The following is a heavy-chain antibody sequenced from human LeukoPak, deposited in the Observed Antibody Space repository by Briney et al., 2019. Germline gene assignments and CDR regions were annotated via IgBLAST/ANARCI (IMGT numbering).Heavy chain of an antibody. CDR3: AKRPSDYGDYVSYFDY. J-gene: IGHJ4*02. CDR2: ISSSSSYI. Sequence: GGSLRLSCAASGFTFSSYSMTWVRQAPGKGLEWVSSISSSSSYIYYADSVKGRFTISRDNSKDTLYLQMNSLRDEDTAVYYCAKRPSDYGDYVSYFDYWGQGTLVTVSS. CDR1: GFTFSSYS. D-gene: IGHD4-17*01. V-gene: IGHV3-21*01.